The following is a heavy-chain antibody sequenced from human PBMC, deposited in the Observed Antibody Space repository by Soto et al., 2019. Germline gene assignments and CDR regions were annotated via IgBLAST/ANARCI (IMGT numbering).Heavy chain of an antibody. CDR3: ASDGGYYASSVYFDY. D-gene: IGHD3-22*01. J-gene: IGHJ4*02. CDR1: GFTFSSYG. V-gene: IGHV3-33*01. Sequence: QVQLVESGGGVVQPGRSLRLSCAASGFTFSSYGMHWVRQAPGKGLEWVAVIWYDGSNKYYADSVKGRFTISRDNCKNTLSMQRNSLTAEDTSVYYCASDGGYYASSVYFDYLGQGTLVTVSS. CDR2: IWYDGSNK.